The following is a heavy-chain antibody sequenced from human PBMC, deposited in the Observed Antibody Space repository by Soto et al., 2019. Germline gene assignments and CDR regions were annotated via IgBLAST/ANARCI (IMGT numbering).Heavy chain of an antibody. CDR2: IYYSGSS. Sequence: SETLSLTCTVSGGSFSSYYWSWIRQPPEKGLEWIGYIYYSGSSNHNPSLKSRVTISVDTSKIQFSLKLTSVTAADTAVYYCARDHNSRFGDFYFDYWGQGTQVTVSS. CDR3: ARDHNSRFGDFYFDY. V-gene: IGHV4-59*01. D-gene: IGHD3-10*01. J-gene: IGHJ4*02. CDR1: GGSFSSYY.